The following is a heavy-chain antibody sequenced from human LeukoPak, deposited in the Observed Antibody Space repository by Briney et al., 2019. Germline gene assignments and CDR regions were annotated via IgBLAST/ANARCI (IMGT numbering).Heavy chain of an antibody. CDR3: ARSYSSGWDGYFDY. V-gene: IGHV3-9*03. CDR1: GFTFADYA. D-gene: IGHD6-19*01. Sequence: PGGSLRLSCTASGFTFADYAMHWVRQAPGKGLEWLSGISRNSGSIGYADSLKGRFTISRDNAKTSLYLQMNSLRAEDMALYYCARSYSSGWDGYFDYWGQGTLVTVSS. CDR2: ISRNSGSI. J-gene: IGHJ4*02.